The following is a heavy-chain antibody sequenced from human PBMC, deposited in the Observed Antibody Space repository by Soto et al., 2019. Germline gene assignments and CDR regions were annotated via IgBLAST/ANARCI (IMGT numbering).Heavy chain of an antibody. D-gene: IGHD6-19*01. J-gene: IGHJ4*02. Sequence: GGPLRLSWAAAGCTFSSYAMSWVRQAPGKGPEWVSAISGSGGSTYYADSVKGRFNISRDNSKKTLYLQMNSLRAEETAVYYCAKDGSSGWSYWGQGTLVT. CDR2: ISGSGGST. V-gene: IGHV3-23*01. CDR1: GCTFSSYA. CDR3: AKDGSSGWSY.